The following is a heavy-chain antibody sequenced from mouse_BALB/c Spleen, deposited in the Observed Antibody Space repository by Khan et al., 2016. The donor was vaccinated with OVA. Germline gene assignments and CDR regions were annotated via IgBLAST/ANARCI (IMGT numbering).Heavy chain of an antibody. CDR2: ISPGSGDT. V-gene: IGHV1-77*01. D-gene: IGHD1-2*01. CDR3: ARRNYFGYTFAY. Sequence: QVQLKQSGAELARPGASVKLSCKASGYTFTDYYINWVKQRTGQGLEWIGEISPGSGDTYYTEKFKGKATLTADKSSRPAYMQLSSLTYEASAVYFCARRNYFGYTFAYWGQGTLVTFSS. J-gene: IGHJ3*01. CDR1: GYTFTDYY.